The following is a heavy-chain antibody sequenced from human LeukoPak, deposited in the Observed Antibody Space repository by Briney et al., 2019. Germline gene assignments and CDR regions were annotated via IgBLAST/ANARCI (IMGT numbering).Heavy chain of an antibody. J-gene: IGHJ3*02. Sequence: PGGSLRLSCAAPGFTFSSYAMSWVRQAPGKGLEWVSVISNSGGSTYYVDSVKGRFTISRDNSKNTVYLQMNSLRAEDTAVYYCAKDNGGNSYDAFDIWGQGTMVTVSS. CDR3: AKDNGGNSYDAFDI. CDR2: ISNSGGST. CDR1: GFTFSSYA. D-gene: IGHD4-23*01. V-gene: IGHV3-23*01.